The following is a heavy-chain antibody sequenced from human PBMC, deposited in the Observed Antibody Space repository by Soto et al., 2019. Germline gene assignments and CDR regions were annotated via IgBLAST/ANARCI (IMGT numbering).Heavy chain of an antibody. CDR2: IYYSGST. D-gene: IGHD6-13*01. V-gene: IGHV4-59*01. Sequence: SETLSLTCTVSGGSISSYYWSWIRQPPGKGLEWIGYIYYSGSTNYNPSLKSRVTISVDTSKNQFSLKLSSVTAADTAVYYCARVEQGLGYWGQGTLVTVSS. J-gene: IGHJ4*02. CDR1: GGSISSYY. CDR3: ARVEQGLGY.